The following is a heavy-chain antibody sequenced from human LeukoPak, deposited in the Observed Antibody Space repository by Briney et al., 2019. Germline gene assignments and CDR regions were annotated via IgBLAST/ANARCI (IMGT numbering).Heavy chain of an antibody. J-gene: IGHJ4*02. CDR1: GYTFTSYG. V-gene: IGHV1-18*01. CDR3: ARDLKRGYSSGRYSWGTGSSNDY. CDR2: ISAYNGNT. Sequence: ASVTVSCKASGYTFTSYGISWVRQAPGQGLEWMGWISAYNGNTNYAQKLQGRVTITTDTSTSTAYMELRSLRSDDTAVYYCARDLKRGYSSGRYSWGTGSSNDYWGQGTLVTVSS. D-gene: IGHD6-19*01.